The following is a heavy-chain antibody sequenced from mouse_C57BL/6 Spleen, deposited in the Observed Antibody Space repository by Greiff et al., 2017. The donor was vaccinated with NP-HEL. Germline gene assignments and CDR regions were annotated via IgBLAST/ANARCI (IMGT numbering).Heavy chain of an antibody. CDR3: ARLGPHDYGSSVRNFDY. CDR2: INPNNGGT. J-gene: IGHJ2*01. D-gene: IGHD1-1*01. V-gene: IGHV1-18*01. CDR1: GYTFTDYN. Sequence: EVQLQQSGPELVKPGASVKIPCKASGYTFTDYNMDWVKQSHGKSLEWIGDINPNNGGTIYNQKFKGKATLTVDKSSSTAYMELRSLTSEDTAVYYCARLGPHDYGSSVRNFDYWGQGTTLTVSS.